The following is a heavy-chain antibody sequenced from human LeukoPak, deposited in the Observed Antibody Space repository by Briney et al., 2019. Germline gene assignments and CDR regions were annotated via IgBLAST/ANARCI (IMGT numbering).Heavy chain of an antibody. CDR3: ARGDPTGLLWFGELFPGDY. D-gene: IGHD3-10*01. J-gene: IGHJ4*02. CDR2: IYYSGST. Sequence: PSETLSLTCTVSGGSISSGDYYWSWIRQPPGKGLEWIGYIYYSGSTYYNPSLKSRVTISVDTSKNQFSLKLSSVTAADTAVYYCARGDPTGLLWFGELFPGDYWGQGTLVTVSS. V-gene: IGHV4-30-4*08. CDR1: GGSISSGDYY.